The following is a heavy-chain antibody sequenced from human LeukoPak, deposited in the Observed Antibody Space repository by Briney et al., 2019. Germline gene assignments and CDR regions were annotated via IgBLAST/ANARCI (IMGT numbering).Heavy chain of an antibody. V-gene: IGHV3-30*04. D-gene: IGHD3-10*01. CDR1: GFTFSTYA. J-gene: IGHJ3*02. Sequence: PGGSLRLSCAVSGFTFSTYAMHWVRQAPGKGLEWVAFISYDGRNKYYADSVKGRFTISRDNSKNTLFLQMNSLRAEDTAVYYCAKGYCEIHDAFDIWGQGTMVSVSS. CDR3: AKGYCEIHDAFDI. CDR2: ISYDGRNK.